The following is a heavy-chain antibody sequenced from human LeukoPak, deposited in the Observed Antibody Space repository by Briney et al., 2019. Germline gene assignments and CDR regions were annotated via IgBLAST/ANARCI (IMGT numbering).Heavy chain of an antibody. J-gene: IGHJ3*02. CDR2: IYYSGSTKDNPT. CDR1: GGSISTYY. CDR3: ARLVRGAPSAFDI. V-gene: IGHV4-59*01. Sequence: SETLSLTCTVSGGSISTYYWSWIRQPPGKGLERIEYIYYSGSTKDNPTNYNPSLKSRVTISVDTSKNQFSLKLSSVTAADTAVYYCARLVRGAPSAFDIWGQGTMVTVSS. D-gene: IGHD3-10*01.